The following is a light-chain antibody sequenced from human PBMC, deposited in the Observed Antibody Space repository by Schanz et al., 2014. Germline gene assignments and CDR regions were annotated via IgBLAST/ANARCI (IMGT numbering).Light chain of an antibody. Sequence: DIVMTQSPLSLPVTPGEPASISCRSSQSLLHTNGYSYLDWYLQKPGQSPQLLIHTISFRDSGVPDRFSGSGSGTAFTLEISRVEAEDVGVYFCMQGTHWPPYTFGQGTKLEIK. CDR3: MQGTHWPPYT. V-gene: IGKV2-28*01. CDR2: TIS. J-gene: IGKJ2*01. CDR1: QSLLHTNGYSY.